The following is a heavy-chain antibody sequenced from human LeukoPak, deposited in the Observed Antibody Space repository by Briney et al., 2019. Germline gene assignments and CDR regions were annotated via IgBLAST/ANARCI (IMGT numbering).Heavy chain of an antibody. Sequence: ASLKVSCKVSGYTLTELAMHWVRQAPGKGLEWVGGFNPEEGETTYAQKFQGRVTMTEDIPTDAAYMEVSSLRSDDTAVYYCATLGATTFDYWGQGTLVTVS. D-gene: IGHD1-26*01. J-gene: IGHJ4*02. CDR1: GYTLTELA. CDR3: ATLGATTFDY. V-gene: IGHV1-24*01. CDR2: FNPEEGET.